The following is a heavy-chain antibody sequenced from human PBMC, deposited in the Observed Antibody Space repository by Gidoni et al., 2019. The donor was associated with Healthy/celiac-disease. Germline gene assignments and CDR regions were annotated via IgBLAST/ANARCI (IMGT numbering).Heavy chain of an antibody. CDR3: AKALDSGSYPGADAFDI. V-gene: IGHV3-9*01. Sequence: EVQLVESGGGLVQPGRSLRLSCAASGFTFYDYAMHWVRQAPGKGLEWVSGSSWNSGSIGYADSVKGRFTISRDNAKNSLYLQMNSLRAEDTALYYCAKALDSGSYPGADAFDIWGQGTMVTVSS. J-gene: IGHJ3*02. CDR2: SSWNSGSI. CDR1: GFTFYDYA. D-gene: IGHD1-26*01.